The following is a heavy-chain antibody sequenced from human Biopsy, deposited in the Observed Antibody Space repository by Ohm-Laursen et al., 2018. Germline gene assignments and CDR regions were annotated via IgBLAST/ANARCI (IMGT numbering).Heavy chain of an antibody. V-gene: IGHV3-73*01. J-gene: IGHJ4*02. CDR1: GFTFSASA. Sequence: SLRLSCAASGFTFSASAVHWVRQASGKGLEWVGRIRSKAKSYATAYAASVTGRFTISRDDSKNTTYLQMNSLKTGDTPVYYCTLEGAGFDNWGQGTLVTVSS. CDR3: TLEGAGFDN. D-gene: IGHD3-10*01. CDR2: IRSKAKSYAT.